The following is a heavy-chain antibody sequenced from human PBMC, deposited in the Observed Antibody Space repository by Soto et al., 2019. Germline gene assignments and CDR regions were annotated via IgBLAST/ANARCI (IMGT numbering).Heavy chain of an antibody. J-gene: IGHJ2*01. CDR2: ISSDGSNY. D-gene: IGHD2-21*02. CDR1: GFTFSACA. CDR3: AKEVVTARTAITNWYFDL. Sequence: QVQLVESGGGVVQPGRSQRLSCAASGFTFSACAMHWVRQSPGKGLEWVAVISSDGSNYYYEDSVKGRFTISRDNSKNTLYLQMDRLRAEDTAVYYCAKEVVTARTAITNWYFDLCGRGTLVTVSS. V-gene: IGHV3-30*18.